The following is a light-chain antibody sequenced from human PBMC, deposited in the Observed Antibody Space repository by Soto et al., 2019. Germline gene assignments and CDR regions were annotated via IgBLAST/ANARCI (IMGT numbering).Light chain of an antibody. J-gene: IGKJ1*01. CDR2: GAS. CDR3: QQYGSSRWT. V-gene: IGKV3-20*01. CDR1: QSVSSSY. Sequence: EIVLTQSPGTLSLSPGERATLSCRASQSVSSSYLAWYQQKPGQAPRLLIYGASSRATGIPDRFSGSGSGTDFTLTISRLEPEEFAVYYCQQYGSSRWTVGQGTKVEIK.